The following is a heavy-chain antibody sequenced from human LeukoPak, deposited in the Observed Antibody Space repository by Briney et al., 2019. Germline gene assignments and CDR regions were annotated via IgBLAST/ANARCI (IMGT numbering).Heavy chain of an antibody. CDR3: AGDSSSWFGWFDP. D-gene: IGHD6-13*01. CDR1: GYTFTGYC. Sequence: GASVKISCKASGYTFTGYCMHWVRQAPGQGLGWMGWINPNSGGTNYAQKFQGRVTMTRDTSISTAYMELSTLRSDDTAVYYCAGDSSSWFGWFDPWGQGTLATVSS. V-gene: IGHV1-2*02. CDR2: INPNSGGT. J-gene: IGHJ5*02.